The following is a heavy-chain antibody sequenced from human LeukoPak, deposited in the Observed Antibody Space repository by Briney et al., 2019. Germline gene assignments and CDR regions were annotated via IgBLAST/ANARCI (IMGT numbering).Heavy chain of an antibody. CDR1: GFTFSSSG. CDR3: ARDALLVTAAISHLDY. V-gene: IGHV3-33*01. Sequence: GRSLRLSCAASGFTFSSSGMHWVRQTPGRGLEWVAVIWYDGSRKYYADSLKGRFTVSRDNSKNTLYLQMNSLRAEDTAVYYCARDALLVTAAISHLDYWGQGTLVTVSS. D-gene: IGHD2-2*01. CDR2: IWYDGSRK. J-gene: IGHJ4*02.